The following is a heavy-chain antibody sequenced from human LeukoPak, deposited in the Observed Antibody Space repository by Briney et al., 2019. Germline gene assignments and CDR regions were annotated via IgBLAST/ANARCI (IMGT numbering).Heavy chain of an antibody. D-gene: IGHD3-10*01. CDR3: ARPGGLDY. CDR1: GYIFTSYW. CDR2: IDPTDSYT. J-gene: IGHJ4*02. Sequence: GESLKISCKGSGYIFTSYWITWVRQMPGKGLEWMGMIDPTDSYTNYSPSFQGHVTISTDKSITTAYLQWSSLKASDTAMYYCARPGGLDYWGQGTLVTVSS. V-gene: IGHV5-10-1*01.